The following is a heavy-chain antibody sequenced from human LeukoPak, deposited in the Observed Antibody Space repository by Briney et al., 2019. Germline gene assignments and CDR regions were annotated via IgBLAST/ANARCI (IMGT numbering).Heavy chain of an antibody. Sequence: SETLSLTCSVSRDSLSSHYLSWIRQPAGKGLEWIGRMHICGRINLNPSLNSRLTMSVDTSKNDFSLNLMSVTAADTAVYYCARDWGRVGLRGFDPGGQGILVTVSS. D-gene: IGHD3-16*01. CDR3: ARDWGRVGLRGFDP. CDR1: RDSLSSHY. CDR2: MHICGRI. V-gene: IGHV4-4*07. J-gene: IGHJ5*02.